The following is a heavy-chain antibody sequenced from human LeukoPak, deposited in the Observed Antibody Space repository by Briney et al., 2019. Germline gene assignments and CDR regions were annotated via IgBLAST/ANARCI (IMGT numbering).Heavy chain of an antibody. CDR1: GFTFSSYA. V-gene: IGHV3-30-3*01. J-gene: IGHJ6*02. CDR2: ISYDGSNK. CDR3: ARVIAAAGEDYYYGMDV. D-gene: IGHD6-13*01. Sequence: GGSLRLSCAASGFTFSSYAMHWVRQAPGKGLEWVAVISYDGSNKYYADSVKGRFTISRDNAKNSLYLQMNSLRAEDTAVYYCARVIAAAGEDYYYGMDVWGQGTTVTVSS.